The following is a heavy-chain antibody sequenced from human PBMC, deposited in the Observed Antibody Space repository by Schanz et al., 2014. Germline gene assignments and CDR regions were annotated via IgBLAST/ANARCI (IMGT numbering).Heavy chain of an antibody. CDR2: IWYDGTDR. D-gene: IGHD3-3*01. Sequence: QVQLVESGGGVVRPGRSLRLSCAASGFTFNNYGMHWVRQAPGKGLEWVAVIWYDGTDRYYADSVKGRFTISRDDSKNTVYLQMNSLTAEDTAVYYCTRGNPPSSDLSPWGQGTLVIVSS. V-gene: IGHV3-33*01. CDR1: GFTFNNYG. J-gene: IGHJ5*02. CDR3: TRGNPPSSDLSP.